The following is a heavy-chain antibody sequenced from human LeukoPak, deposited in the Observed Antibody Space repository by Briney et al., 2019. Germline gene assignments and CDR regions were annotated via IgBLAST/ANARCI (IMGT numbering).Heavy chain of an antibody. V-gene: IGHV6-1*01. CDR1: GDSVSSNSAG. CDR3: ASGWFRYGMDV. J-gene: IGHJ6*02. D-gene: IGHD6-19*01. CDR2: TYYRSKWYN. Sequence: SQTLSPTCAISGDSVSSNSAGWNWIRQSPSRGLEWLGRTYYRSKWYNDYAVSVKSRITISPDTSKNQFSLQLNSVTPEDTAVYYCASGWFRYGMDVWGQGTTVPVSS.